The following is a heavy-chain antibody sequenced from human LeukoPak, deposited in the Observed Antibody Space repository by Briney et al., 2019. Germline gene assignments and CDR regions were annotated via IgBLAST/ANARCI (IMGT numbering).Heavy chain of an antibody. V-gene: IGHV1-69*13. J-gene: IGHJ4*02. CDR1: GGTFSSYA. CDR3: ARAWESIAGYYFDY. Sequence: RASVKVSCKASGGTFSSYAISWVRQAPGQGLEWMGGIIPIFGTANYAQKFQGRVTITADESTSTAYMELSSLRSEDTAVYYCARAWESIAGYYFDYWGQGTLVTVSS. CDR2: IIPIFGTA. D-gene: IGHD1-26*01.